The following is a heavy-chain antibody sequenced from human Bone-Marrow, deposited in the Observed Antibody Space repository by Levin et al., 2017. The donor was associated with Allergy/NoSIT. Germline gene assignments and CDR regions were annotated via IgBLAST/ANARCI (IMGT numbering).Heavy chain of an antibody. CDR2: IGDGGDRT. J-gene: IGHJ6*02. CDR3: ATVIVGSTRKYYGLDV. D-gene: IGHD1-26*01. Sequence: QPGGSLRLSCAASGFSYRNNAMSWVRQAPGKGLEWVSVIGDGGDRTSYADSVKGRFTISTDTSKNTVYLQMNSLRAEDTAVYYCATVIVGSTRKYYGLDVWGQGTTVTVSS. CDR1: GFSYRNNA. V-gene: IGHV3-23*01.